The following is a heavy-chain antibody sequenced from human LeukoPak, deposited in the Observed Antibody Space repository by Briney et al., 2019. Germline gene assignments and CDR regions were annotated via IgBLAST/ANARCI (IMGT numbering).Heavy chain of an antibody. CDR1: GGTFSSYA. J-gene: IGHJ5*02. Sequence: GASVKVSCKASGGTFSSYAISWVRQAPGQGLEWMGGIISIFGTANYAQKFQGRVTITADESTSTAYMELSSLRSEDTAVYYCAREGSGENWFDPWGQGTLVTVSS. D-gene: IGHD6-19*01. CDR2: IISIFGTA. V-gene: IGHV1-69*13. CDR3: AREGSGENWFDP.